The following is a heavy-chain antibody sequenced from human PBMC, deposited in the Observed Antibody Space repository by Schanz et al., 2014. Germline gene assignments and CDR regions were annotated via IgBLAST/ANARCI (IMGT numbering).Heavy chain of an antibody. J-gene: IGHJ4*02. CDR2: ISNDGSIK. CDR3: ASTSGYSDYGTYFDS. V-gene: IGHV3-30-3*01. CDR1: GFTFSSYA. Sequence: QVQLLQFGGGVVQPGRSLRLSCAASGFTFSSYAMHWVRQAPGKGLEWVALISNDGSIKYYADSVEGRFTISRDNSRNTLYLQKNSLRTEDTAVDYCASTSGYSDYGTYFDSWGQGTLVTVSS. D-gene: IGHD5-12*01.